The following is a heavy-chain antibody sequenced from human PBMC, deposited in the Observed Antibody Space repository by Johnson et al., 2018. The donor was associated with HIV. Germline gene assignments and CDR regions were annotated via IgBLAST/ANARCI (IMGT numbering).Heavy chain of an antibody. CDR3: ARASNSGYDQAFDI. D-gene: IGHD5-12*01. CDR1: GFTFSSYA. Sequence: VQLVESGGGLVQPGGSLRLSCAASGFTFSSYAMSWVRQAPGKGLEYVSAISSNGGSTYYANSVKGRFTISRDNSKNTLYLQMNSLRAEDTAVYYCARASNSGYDQAFDIWGQGTMVTVSS. J-gene: IGHJ3*02. V-gene: IGHV3-64*01. CDR2: ISSNGGST.